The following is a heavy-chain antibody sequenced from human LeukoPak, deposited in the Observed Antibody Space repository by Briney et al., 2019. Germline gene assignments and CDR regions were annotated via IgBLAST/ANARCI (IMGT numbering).Heavy chain of an antibody. CDR2: IYYRGST. CDR1: GGSISSGGYY. D-gene: IGHD3-10*01. Sequence: PPETLSLTCTVSGGSISSGGYYWSWIRQYPGKGLEWIAYIYYRGSTYHNPSLKSRVTISVDTSKNQFSLNLNSVTAADTAVYHCARGPFNYGSGGRYFDYWGQGTLVTVSS. V-gene: IGHV4-31*03. J-gene: IGHJ4*02. CDR3: ARGPFNYGSGGRYFDY.